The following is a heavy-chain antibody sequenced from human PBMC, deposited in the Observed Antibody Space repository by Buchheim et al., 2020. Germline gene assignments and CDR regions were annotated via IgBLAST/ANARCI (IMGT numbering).Heavy chain of an antibody. CDR2: IKDDGSEK. V-gene: IGHV3-7*01. CDR1: GFTFSNYW. CDR3: ARPFRWVGETFRFPYYFDS. D-gene: IGHD3-10*01. Sequence: EVHLVQSGGGLAQPGGSLRVSCTPSGFTFSNYWMTWVRQTPGRGLEWVANIKDDGSEKYYLDSVRGRFIIFRDNIKNELFLELNNLRVEDTGIYYCARPFRWVGETFRFPYYFDSWGQGT. J-gene: IGHJ4*02.